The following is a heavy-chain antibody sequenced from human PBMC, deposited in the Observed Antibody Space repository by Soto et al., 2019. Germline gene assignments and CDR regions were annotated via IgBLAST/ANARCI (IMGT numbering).Heavy chain of an antibody. J-gene: IGHJ6*02. V-gene: IGHV4-4*02. CDR2: IYHSGST. CDR1: GGSISSSNW. Sequence: TLSLTCAVSGGSISSSNWWSWVRQPPGKGLEWIGEIYHSGSTYYNPSLKSRVTISVDTSKKQYSLKLSSVTAADTAVYYCARDLRYGDYESYGMDVWGQGTTVTVSS. D-gene: IGHD4-17*01. CDR3: ARDLRYGDYESYGMDV.